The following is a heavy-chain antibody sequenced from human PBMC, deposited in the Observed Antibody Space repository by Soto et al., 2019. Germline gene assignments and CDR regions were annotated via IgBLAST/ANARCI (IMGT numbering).Heavy chain of an antibody. D-gene: IGHD6-13*01. V-gene: IGHV4-31*03. J-gene: IGHJ4*02. CDR2: IYYRGST. CDR3: ARRKSRIAAAGFDY. Sequence: QVQLQESGPGLVKPSQTLSLTCTVSGGSISSGGYYWSWIRQHPGKGLEWIGYIYYRGSTYYNPYLKSRVTISVDTSKNQFSLKLSSVTAADTAVYYCARRKSRIAAAGFDYWGQGTLVTVSS. CDR1: GGSISSGGYY.